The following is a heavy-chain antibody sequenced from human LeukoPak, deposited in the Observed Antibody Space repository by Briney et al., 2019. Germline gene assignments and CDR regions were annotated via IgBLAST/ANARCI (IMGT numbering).Heavy chain of an antibody. V-gene: IGHV5-51*01. CDR3: ARTPGDYFDY. J-gene: IGHJ4*02. Sequence: GESLKISCKGSGYSFNTYWIAWVRQMPGKGLEWMGIISPGASDTRYSPSFLGQVTISADKSISTAYLQWSSLKASDTAMYYCARTPGDYFDYWGQGTLVTVSS. CDR1: GYSFNTYW. CDR2: ISPGASDT. D-gene: IGHD3-10*01.